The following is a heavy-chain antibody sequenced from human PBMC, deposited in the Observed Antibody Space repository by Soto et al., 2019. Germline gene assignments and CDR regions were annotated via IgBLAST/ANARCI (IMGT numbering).Heavy chain of an antibody. Sequence: GASVKVSCKASGYPFTTYDISWVRQAAGQGLEWMGWINLNSGHTDYAQRFQGRVTMTRNTSISTAYMELTSLSSEDTAVYYCARGRGWRDYWGQGTLVTVPS. CDR3: ARGRGWRDY. D-gene: IGHD6-19*01. CDR1: GYPFTTYD. CDR2: INLNSGHT. V-gene: IGHV1-8*01. J-gene: IGHJ4*02.